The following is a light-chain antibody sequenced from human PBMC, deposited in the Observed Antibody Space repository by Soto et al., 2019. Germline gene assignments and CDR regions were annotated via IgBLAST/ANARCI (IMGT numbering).Light chain of an antibody. Sequence: DIQMTQSPSTLSASVGDRVTITCRASQSISSRLAWYQQKPGKAPKLLIYKASNLESGVPSRFSGSGSGTEFTLTISSLQPDDFATYYCQEYNSYSFGGGTAVEI. J-gene: IGKJ4*01. CDR3: QEYNSYS. CDR1: QSISSR. CDR2: KAS. V-gene: IGKV1-5*03.